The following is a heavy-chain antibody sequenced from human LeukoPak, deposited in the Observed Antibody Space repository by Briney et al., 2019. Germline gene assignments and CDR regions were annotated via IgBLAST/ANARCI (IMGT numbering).Heavy chain of an antibody. V-gene: IGHV4-39*01. Sequence: SETLSLTCTVSGGSISSSSYYWGWIRQPPGKGLEWIGSIYYSGSTYYNPSLKSRVTISVDTSKNQFSLKLSSVTAADTAVYYCVRGLERREGWFDPWGQGTLVTVSS. CDR3: VRGLERREGWFDP. CDR2: IYYSGST. J-gene: IGHJ5*02. D-gene: IGHD1-1*01. CDR1: GGSISSSSYY.